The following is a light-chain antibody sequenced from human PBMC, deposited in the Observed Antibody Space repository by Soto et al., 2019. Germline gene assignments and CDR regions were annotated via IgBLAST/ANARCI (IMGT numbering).Light chain of an antibody. Sequence: SALTQPPSASGSPGQSVTISCTGTSSDVGGYNYVSWYQQHPGKAPKLMIYEVSKRPSGVPDRFSGSKSGNTASLTVSGPQAEDEADYYCNSYAGSNNFLFGTGTKVTAL. CDR2: EVS. CDR3: NSYAGSNNFL. J-gene: IGLJ1*01. CDR1: SSDVGGYNY. V-gene: IGLV2-8*01.